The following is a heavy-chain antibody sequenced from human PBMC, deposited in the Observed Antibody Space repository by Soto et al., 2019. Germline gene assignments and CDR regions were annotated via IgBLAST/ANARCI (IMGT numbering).Heavy chain of an antibody. V-gene: IGHV3-74*01. CDR1: GFTFSSYW. CDR2: INSDGSST. J-gene: IGHJ6*02. CDR3: ARDPSRGYDFWSGYYTLYYYYYGMDV. D-gene: IGHD3-3*01. Sequence: EVQLVESGGGLVQPGGSLRLSCAASGFTFSSYWMHWVRQAPGKGLVWVSRINSDGSSTSYADSVKGRFTISRDNAKNTLYLRMNSLRAEDTAVYYCARDPSRGYDFWSGYYTLYYYYYGMDVWGQGTTVTVSS.